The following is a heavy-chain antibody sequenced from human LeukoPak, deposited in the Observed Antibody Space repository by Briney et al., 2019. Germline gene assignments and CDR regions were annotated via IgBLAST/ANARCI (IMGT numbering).Heavy chain of an antibody. V-gene: IGHV3-23*01. CDR2: ISASGGST. Sequence: GGSPRLSCAASGFTFSSYAMNWVRQAPGKGLEWVSTISASGGSTYYADSVKGRFTISRDNSKNALYLQMSSLRAEDTDVYYCAKGDNSNFDYWGQGTLVTVSS. CDR3: AKGDNSNFDY. D-gene: IGHD4-11*01. CDR1: GFTFSSYA. J-gene: IGHJ4*02.